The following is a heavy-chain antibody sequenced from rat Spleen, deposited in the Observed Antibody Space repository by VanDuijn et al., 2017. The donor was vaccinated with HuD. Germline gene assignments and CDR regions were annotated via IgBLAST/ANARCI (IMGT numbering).Heavy chain of an antibody. V-gene: IGHV5-7*01. D-gene: IGHD4-3*01. J-gene: IGHJ4*01. CDR1: GFTFSDYN. CDR2: ISYDGSST. Sequence: EVQLVESGGGLVQPGRSLKLSCAASGFTFSDYNMAWVRQAPNKGLALVATISYDGSSTYYPDFVKGRFTISRDNAKSTLYLQMDSLRSEDTATYYCARQSGGYGAWGQGASVTVSS. CDR3: ARQSGGYGA.